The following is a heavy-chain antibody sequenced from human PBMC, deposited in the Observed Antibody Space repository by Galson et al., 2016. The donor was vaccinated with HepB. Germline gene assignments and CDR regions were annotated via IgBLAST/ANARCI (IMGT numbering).Heavy chain of an antibody. Sequence: SLRLSCAASGFTFSSHSMHWVRQTPGKRLEYVSGITNKGGTAFYADSVKGRFTISRDNSKNTMYLQMSSLRLADTAMYYCVKGTGAYGSGKGYWGQGTLVTVSS. CDR2: ITNKGGTA. D-gene: IGHD3-10*01. V-gene: IGHV3-64D*06. CDR1: GFTFSSHS. CDR3: VKGTGAYGSGKGY. J-gene: IGHJ4*02.